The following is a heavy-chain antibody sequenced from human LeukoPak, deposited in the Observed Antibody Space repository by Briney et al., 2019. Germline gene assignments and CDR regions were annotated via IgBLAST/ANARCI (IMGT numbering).Heavy chain of an antibody. CDR1: GGSISSGSYY. CDR3: ARGRGGSSGDFAY. Sequence: MPSETLSLTCTVSGGSISSGSYYGSWIRQPAGKGLEWIGRIYTSGSTNYNPSLKSRVTMSVDTPKNQVSLKLSSVTAADTAVYYCARGRGGSSGDFAYWGQGTLVTVSS. D-gene: IGHD2-15*01. V-gene: IGHV4-61*02. CDR2: IYTSGST. J-gene: IGHJ4*02.